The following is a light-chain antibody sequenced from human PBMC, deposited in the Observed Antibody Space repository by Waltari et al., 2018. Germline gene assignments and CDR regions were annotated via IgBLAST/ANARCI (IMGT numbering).Light chain of an antibody. J-gene: IGLJ2*01. Sequence: QSVLTQPPSVSGAPGQRVTIACTGSSPNIGPGSEVHWSQQLPGTAPKLLIYGNSNRPSGVPDRFSGSKSGTSASLAITGLQAEDEADYYCQSYDSSLSAHVVFGGGTKLTVL. V-gene: IGLV1-40*01. CDR3: QSYDSSLSAHVV. CDR2: GNS. CDR1: SPNIGPGSE.